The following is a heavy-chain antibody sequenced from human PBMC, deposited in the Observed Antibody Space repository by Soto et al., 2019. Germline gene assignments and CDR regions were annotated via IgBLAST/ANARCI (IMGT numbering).Heavy chain of an antibody. Sequence: GESLKISCKGSGYSFTSYWISWVRQMPGKGLEWMGRIDPSDSYTNYSPSFQGHVTISADKSISTAYLQWSSLKASDTAMYYCARFSVVVPAAMGFDPWGQGTLVTV. CDR1: GYSFTSYW. CDR3: ARFSVVVPAAMGFDP. CDR2: IDPSDSYT. D-gene: IGHD2-2*01. J-gene: IGHJ5*02. V-gene: IGHV5-10-1*01.